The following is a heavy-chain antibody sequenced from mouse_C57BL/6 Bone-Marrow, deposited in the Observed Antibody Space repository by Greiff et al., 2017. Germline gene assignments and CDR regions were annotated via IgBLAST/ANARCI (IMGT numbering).Heavy chain of an antibody. J-gene: IGHJ1*03. CDR1: GFTFSSYA. CDR3: ARDLPVGVWYFDV. Sequence: DVQLQESGGGLVKPGGSLKLSCAASGFTFSSYALSWVRQTPEKRLEWVATISDGGSYTYYPDHVKGRFTISRDNAKNNLYLQMSHLKSEDTAMYYCARDLPVGVWYFDVWGTGTTVTVSS. CDR2: ISDGGSYT. V-gene: IGHV5-4*01.